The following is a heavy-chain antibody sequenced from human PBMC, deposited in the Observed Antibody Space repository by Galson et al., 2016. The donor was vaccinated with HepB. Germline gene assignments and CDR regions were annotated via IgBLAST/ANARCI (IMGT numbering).Heavy chain of an antibody. V-gene: IGHV3-30*04. CDR3: VRGAAVMVSAWAFDP. J-gene: IGHJ5*02. CDR2: ISYDSSNK. D-gene: IGHD3-22*01. Sequence: SLRLSCAASGFDFSYSAMHWVRQAPGKGLEWLAVISYDSSNKFYARSVKGRFTISRDNSNNTLSLHLSSLRPEDTAVYYCVRGAAVMVSAWAFDPWGRGTLVTVSS. CDR1: GFDFSYSA.